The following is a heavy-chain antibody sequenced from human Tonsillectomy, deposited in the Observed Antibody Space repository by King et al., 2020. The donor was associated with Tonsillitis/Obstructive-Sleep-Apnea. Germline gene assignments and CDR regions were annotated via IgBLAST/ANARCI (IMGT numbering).Heavy chain of an antibody. D-gene: IGHD2-2*01. V-gene: IGHV3-21*01. Sequence: VQLVESGGGLVKPGGSLRLSCAASGFTFSSYSMNWVRQAPGKGLEWVSSISSSSSDIYYADSVKGRFTSSRDNAKNSLYLQMNSLRAEDTAGYYWAGDGGCSSTSCFAYFDYWGQGTLVTVSS. CDR1: GFTFSSYS. CDR3: AGDGGCSSTSCFAYFDY. CDR2: ISSSSSDI. J-gene: IGHJ4*02.